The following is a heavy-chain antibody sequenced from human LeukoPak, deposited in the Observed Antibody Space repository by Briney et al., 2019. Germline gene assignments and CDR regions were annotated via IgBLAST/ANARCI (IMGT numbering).Heavy chain of an antibody. V-gene: IGHV4-59*01. CDR2: IYYSGST. J-gene: IGHJ4*02. D-gene: IGHD6-13*01. CDR3: ARGVAAAYLDY. CDR1: GGSISSYY. Sequence: SETLSLTCTVSGGSISSYYWSWIRQPPGKGLEWIGYIYYSGSTNYNPSLKSRVTISVDTSKNQFSLKLSSVTAADTAVYYCARGVAAAYLDYWGQGTLVTVSS.